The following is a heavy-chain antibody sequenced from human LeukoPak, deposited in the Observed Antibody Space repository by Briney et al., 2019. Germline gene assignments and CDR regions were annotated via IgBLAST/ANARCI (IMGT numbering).Heavy chain of an antibody. Sequence: ASVKVSCKASGYTFTSYAMHWVRQAPGQGLEWMGWINAGNGNTKYSQKFQGRVTITRDTSASTAYMELSSLRSEDTAVYYCASLPPYDSSGYYYNYWGQGTLVIVSS. V-gene: IGHV1-3*01. CDR1: GYTFTSYA. CDR2: INAGNGNT. J-gene: IGHJ4*02. CDR3: ASLPPYDSSGYYYNY. D-gene: IGHD3-22*01.